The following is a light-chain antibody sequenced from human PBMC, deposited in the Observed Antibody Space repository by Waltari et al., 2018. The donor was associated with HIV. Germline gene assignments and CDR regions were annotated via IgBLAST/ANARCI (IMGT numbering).Light chain of an antibody. CDR1: DLWDKE. CDR3: QAWDRNTVV. J-gene: IGLJ3*02. V-gene: IGLV3-1*01. Sequence: SYDLTQSPSVSVSPGQTARLTCSGDDLWDKEVCWYPQKSGQSPGLVMYEDNKRPSGIPERVAGTKSGNTATLTISGTQAMDEADYYCQAWDRNTVVFGGGTKLTVL. CDR2: EDN.